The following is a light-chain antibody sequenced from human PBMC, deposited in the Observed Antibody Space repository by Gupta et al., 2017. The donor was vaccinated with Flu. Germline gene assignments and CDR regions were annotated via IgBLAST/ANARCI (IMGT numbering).Light chain of an antibody. CDR2: QDN. CDR1: TVGDKY. CDR3: QAWDSTTAV. V-gene: IGLV3-1*01. J-gene: IGLJ3*02. Sequence: SYELTQPPSVSVSPGQTARITCSEDTVGDKYVCWYQQKSGQSPVLVIYQDNKRPSGIPERFSGSNSGNTATLTISGTQDVDEADYYCQAWDSTTAVFGGGTKLTVL.